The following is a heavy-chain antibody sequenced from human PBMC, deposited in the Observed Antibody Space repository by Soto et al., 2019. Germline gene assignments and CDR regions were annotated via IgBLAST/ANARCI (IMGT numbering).Heavy chain of an antibody. CDR2: INHTGTT. D-gene: IGHD3-10*01. Sequence: TLSLTCAVYGGSFSGYYWSWIRQPPGKGLEWIGYINHTGTTYYDPSLKSRVSISLAPSEDQFSLKLSSVTAADTAIYYCARGVGGYYSLDYWGQGTLVTVSS. CDR3: ARGVGGYYSLDY. CDR1: GGSFSGYY. V-gene: IGHV4-34*09. J-gene: IGHJ4*02.